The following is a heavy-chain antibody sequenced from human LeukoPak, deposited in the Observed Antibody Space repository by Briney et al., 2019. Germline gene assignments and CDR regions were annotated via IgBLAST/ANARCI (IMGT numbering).Heavy chain of an antibody. V-gene: IGHV4-4*07. CDR2: IFTTGIT. CDR3: ARENGITTAGSFDY. D-gene: IGHD6-13*01. Sequence: SSETLSLTCTVSGGSIGSYYWSWIRQPAGKGLEWIGRIFTTGITNYNPSLQSRVTMSVDTSENHFSLRLSSVTAADTAVYYCARENGITTAGSFDYWGQGTLVTVSS. J-gene: IGHJ4*02. CDR1: GGSIGSYY.